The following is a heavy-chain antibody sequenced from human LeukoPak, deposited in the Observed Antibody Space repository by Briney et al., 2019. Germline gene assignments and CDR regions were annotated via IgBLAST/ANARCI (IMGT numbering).Heavy chain of an antibody. CDR3: ARVNDYGGNPFDY. J-gene: IGHJ4*02. D-gene: IGHD4-23*01. V-gene: IGHV3-11*01. CDR2: ISSSGSTI. Sequence: GGSLRLSCAASGFTFSDYYKSWIRQAPGKGLEWVSYISSSGSTIYYADSVKGRFTISRDNAKNSLYLQMNSLRAEDTAVYYCARVNDYGGNPFDYWGQGTLVTVSS. CDR1: GFTFSDYY.